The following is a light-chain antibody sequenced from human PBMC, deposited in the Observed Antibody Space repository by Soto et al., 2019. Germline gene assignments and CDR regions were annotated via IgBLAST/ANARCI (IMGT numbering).Light chain of an antibody. V-gene: IGLV1-51*01. CDR1: SSNIGSNY. CDR2: DNY. J-gene: IGLJ2*01. Sequence: QSVLTQPPSVSAAPGQRVTISCSGSSSNIGSNYVSWYQQLPGTAPKLLIYDNYKRPSGIPDRFSGSTSGTSATLAIAGLQTGDEADYYCDSWDNSLSVVLFGGRTKLTVL. CDR3: DSWDNSLSVVL.